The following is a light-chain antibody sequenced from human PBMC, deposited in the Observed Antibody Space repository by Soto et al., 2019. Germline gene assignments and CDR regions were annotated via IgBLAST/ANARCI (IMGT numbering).Light chain of an antibody. J-gene: IGKJ4*01. CDR2: GAS. CDR1: QSVGSA. CDR3: QQYKNWPPLT. V-gene: IGKV3-15*01. Sequence: EIVMTQSPATLSVSPGETATLSCRASQSVGSAVAWYQHKPGQAPRLLIVGASIRATGVPGRFSGGGSGTEFPLSISSLLSEDFAVYYCQQYKNWPPLTFGGGTTVEIK.